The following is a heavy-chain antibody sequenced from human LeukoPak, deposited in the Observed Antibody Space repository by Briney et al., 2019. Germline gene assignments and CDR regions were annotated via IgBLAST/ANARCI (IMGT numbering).Heavy chain of an antibody. D-gene: IGHD6-13*01. CDR2: ISSSGSTI. V-gene: IGHV3-11*01. CDR1: GFTFSSYG. Sequence: GGSLRLSCAASGFTFSSYGMSWIRQAPGKGLEWVSYISSSGSTIYYADSVKGRFTISRDNAKNSLYLQMNSLRAEDTAVYYCARDRRGGGYSSSWYNWFDPWGQGTLVTVSS. CDR3: ARDRRGGGYSSSWYNWFDP. J-gene: IGHJ5*02.